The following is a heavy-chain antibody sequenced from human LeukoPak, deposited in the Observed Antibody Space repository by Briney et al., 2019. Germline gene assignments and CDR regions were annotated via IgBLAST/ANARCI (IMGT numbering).Heavy chain of an antibody. J-gene: IGHJ4*02. V-gene: IGHV4-59*02. CDR1: GGSVSFYY. Sequence: PSETLSLTCTVSGGSVSFYYWSWIRQPPGKGLEWIGYIFYSGSTNYNPSLKSRVTMSVDTSKNQFSLKLSSVTAADTAVYYCAGSAVGYSSGWQLDYWGQGILVTVSS. CDR3: AGSAVGYSSGWQLDY. CDR2: IFYSGST. D-gene: IGHD6-19*01.